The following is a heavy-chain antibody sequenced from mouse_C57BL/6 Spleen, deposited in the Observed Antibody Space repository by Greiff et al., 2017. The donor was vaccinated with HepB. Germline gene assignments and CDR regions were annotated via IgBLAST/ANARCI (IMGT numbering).Heavy chain of an antibody. CDR3: ARSGGDGDYGGAMDY. J-gene: IGHJ4*01. Sequence: VQLQQSGAELVKPGASVKISCKASGYAFSSYWMNWVKQRPGKGLEWIGQIYPGDGDTNYNGKFKGKATLTADKSSSTAYMQLSSLTSEASAVYFGARSGGDGDYGGAMDYWGQGTSVTVSS. V-gene: IGHV1-80*01. D-gene: IGHD2-13*01. CDR1: GYAFSSYW. CDR2: IYPGDGDT.